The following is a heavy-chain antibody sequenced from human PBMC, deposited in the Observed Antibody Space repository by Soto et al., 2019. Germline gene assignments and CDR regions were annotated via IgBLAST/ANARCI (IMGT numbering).Heavy chain of an antibody. D-gene: IGHD6-19*01. Sequence: VGSLRLSCAASGFTFSSYAMHWVRQAPGKGLEWVAVISYDGSNKYYADSVKGRFTISRDNSKNTLYLQMNSLRAEDTAVYYCARDGYSSGWGGYYYYGMDVWGQGTTVTVSS. CDR2: ISYDGSNK. J-gene: IGHJ6*02. V-gene: IGHV3-30-3*01. CDR3: ARDGYSSGWGGYYYYGMDV. CDR1: GFTFSSYA.